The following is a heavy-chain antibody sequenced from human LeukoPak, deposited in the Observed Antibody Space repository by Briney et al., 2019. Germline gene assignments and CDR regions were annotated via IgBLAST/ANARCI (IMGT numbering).Heavy chain of an antibody. V-gene: IGHV3-48*04. J-gene: IGHJ4*02. CDR1: GFTFSSYS. CDR2: ISSSSTI. D-gene: IGHD3-22*01. Sequence: GGPLRLSCAASGFTFSSYSMNWVRQAPGKGLEWVSYISSSSTIYYADSVKGRFTISRDNAKNSLYLQMNSLRAEDTAVYYCARGDPYYYDSSVWGQGTLVTVSS. CDR3: ARGDPYYYDSSV.